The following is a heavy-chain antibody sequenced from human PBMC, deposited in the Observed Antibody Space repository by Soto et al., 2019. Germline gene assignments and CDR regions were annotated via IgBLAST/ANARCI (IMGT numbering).Heavy chain of an antibody. CDR1: GYTFTSYG. D-gene: IGHD6-19*01. J-gene: IGHJ4*02. Sequence: QVQLVQSGAEVKKPGASVKVSCKASGYTFTSYGISWVRQAPGQGVEWMGWISAYNGTTNYAQKLQGRVTMTTDTSTSTAYMELRSLRADDTAVYYCARDLGGLYSSGSIDYWGQGTLVTVSS. V-gene: IGHV1-18*01. CDR3: ARDLGGLYSSGSIDY. CDR2: ISAYNGTT.